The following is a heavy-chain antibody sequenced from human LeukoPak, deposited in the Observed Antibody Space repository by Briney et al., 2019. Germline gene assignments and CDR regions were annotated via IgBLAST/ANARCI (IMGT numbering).Heavy chain of an antibody. J-gene: IGHJ4*02. Sequence: RASVKVSCKASGYIFSGNYIHWVRQAPGQGLEWMAWINPNTGGTNYAQKFQARVTVTRDTSISTAYMELTSLRSDDTAVYYCARDPGSYFVDYWGQGTLVTVSS. V-gene: IGHV1-2*02. D-gene: IGHD1-26*01. CDR3: ARDPGSYFVDY. CDR2: INPNTGGT. CDR1: GYIFSGNY.